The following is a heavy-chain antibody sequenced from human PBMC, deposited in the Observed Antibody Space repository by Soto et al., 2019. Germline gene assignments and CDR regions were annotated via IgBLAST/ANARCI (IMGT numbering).Heavy chain of an antibody. D-gene: IGHD2-2*02. CDR3: ARGGLLYGYYYYGMDV. Sequence: SGESLKISCKGSGYSFTSYWIGWVRQMPGKGLEWMGIIYPGDSDTRYSPSFQGQVAISAEKSISTAYLQWSSLKASDTAMYYCARGGLLYGYYYYGMDVWGQGTTVTVSS. V-gene: IGHV5-51*01. J-gene: IGHJ6*02. CDR1: GYSFTSYW. CDR2: IYPGDSDT.